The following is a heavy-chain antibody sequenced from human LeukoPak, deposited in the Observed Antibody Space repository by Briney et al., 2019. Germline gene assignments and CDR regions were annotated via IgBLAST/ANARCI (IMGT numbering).Heavy chain of an antibody. CDR1: GFTFSSYS. Sequence: GGSLRLSCAASGFTFSSYSMNWVRQAPGKGLEWVSSISSSSSYIYYADSVEGRFTISRDNAKNSLYLQMNSLRAEDTAVYYCAREALGYCSSTSCRRGAFDIWGQGIMVTVSS. CDR3: AREALGYCSSTSCRRGAFDI. V-gene: IGHV3-21*01. J-gene: IGHJ3*02. CDR2: ISSSSSYI. D-gene: IGHD2-2*01.